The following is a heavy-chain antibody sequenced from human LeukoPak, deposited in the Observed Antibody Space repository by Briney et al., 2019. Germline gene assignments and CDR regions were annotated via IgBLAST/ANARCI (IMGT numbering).Heavy chain of an antibody. J-gene: IGHJ3*02. CDR2: ICPGDSDT. D-gene: IGHD3-22*01. CDR1: GYSFTSYW. V-gene: IGHV5-51*01. Sequence: RGGSLKISCKGSGYSFTSYWIGWVRQMPGKGLEWMGIICPGDSDTRYSPSFQGQVTISADKSISTAYLQWSSLKASDTAMYYCASGDSSGYYSDAFDIWGQGTMVTVSS. CDR3: ASGDSSGYYSDAFDI.